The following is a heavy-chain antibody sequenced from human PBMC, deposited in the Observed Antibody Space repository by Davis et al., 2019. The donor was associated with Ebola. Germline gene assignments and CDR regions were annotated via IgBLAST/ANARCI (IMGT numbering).Heavy chain of an antibody. V-gene: IGHV4-30-4*01. CDR3: ARDSDYGDYWFDP. Sequence: PSETLSLTCTVSGGSISSGDYYWSWIRQPPGKGLEWIGYIYYSGSTYYNPSLKSRVTISVDTSKNQFSLKLSSVTAADTAVYYCARDSDYGDYWFDPWGQGTLVTVSS. CDR1: GGSISSGDYY. CDR2: IYYSGST. J-gene: IGHJ5*02. D-gene: IGHD4-17*01.